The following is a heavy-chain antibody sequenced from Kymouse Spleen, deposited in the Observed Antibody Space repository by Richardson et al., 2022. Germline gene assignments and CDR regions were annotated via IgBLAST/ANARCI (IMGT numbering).Heavy chain of an antibody. J-gene: IGHJ4*02. D-gene: IGHD3-9*01. V-gene: IGHV3-15*01. CDR1: GFTFSNAW. Sequence: EVQLVESGGGLVKPGGSLRLSCAASGFTFSNAWMSWVRQAPGKGLEWVGRIKSKTDGGTTDYAAPVKGRFTISRDDSKNTLYLQMNSLKTEDTAVYYCTTYDILTGYPFDYWGQGTLVTVSS. CDR2: IKSKTDGGTT. CDR3: TTYDILTGYPFDY.